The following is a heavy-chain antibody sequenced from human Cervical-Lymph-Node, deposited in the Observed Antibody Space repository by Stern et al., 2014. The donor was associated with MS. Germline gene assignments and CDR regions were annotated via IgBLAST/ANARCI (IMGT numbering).Heavy chain of an antibody. J-gene: IGHJ3*02. CDR2: INPNSGDT. CDR3: ARQRNNAFDI. Sequence: QVQLVQSGAEVKKPGASVRVSCKASGYTFTGYYMHWVRLAPGQGLEWMGWINPNSGDTDSAQKFQGRVTMTRDTSITTAYMELSRLTSDDTAVYYCARQRNNAFDIWGQATMVTVSS. CDR1: GYTFTGYY. D-gene: IGHD1/OR15-1a*01. V-gene: IGHV1-2*02.